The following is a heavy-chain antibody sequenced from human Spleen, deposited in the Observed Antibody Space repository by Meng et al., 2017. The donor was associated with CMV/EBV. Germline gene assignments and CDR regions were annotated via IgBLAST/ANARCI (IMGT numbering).Heavy chain of an antibody. V-gene: IGHV4-39*07. CDR2: FYYSGAT. J-gene: IGHJ4*02. CDR3: ARTQRIAAAEPIDD. D-gene: IGHD6-13*01. Sequence: GSLRLSCTVSGGSISSSSYYWGWIRQPPGKGLEWIGSFYYSGATYYNPSLKSRVTISVDTSKNQFSLKLSSVTAADTAVYYCARTQRIAAAEPIDDWGQGTLVTVSS. CDR1: GGSISSSSYY.